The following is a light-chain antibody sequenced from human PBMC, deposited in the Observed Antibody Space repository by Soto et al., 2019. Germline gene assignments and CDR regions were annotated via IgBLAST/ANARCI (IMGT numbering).Light chain of an antibody. CDR2: EVS. CDR1: SSDVGAYRD. V-gene: IGLV2-14*01. CDR3: GSYSTSSTPVV. Sequence: QSALTQPASVSGSPGQSITISCTGTSSDVGAYRDVSWFQQYPGKAPKLMIYEVSNRPSGVSNRFSGSKSGNTASLTISGLQADDEADYYCGSYSTSSTPVVFGGGTKLTVL. J-gene: IGLJ2*01.